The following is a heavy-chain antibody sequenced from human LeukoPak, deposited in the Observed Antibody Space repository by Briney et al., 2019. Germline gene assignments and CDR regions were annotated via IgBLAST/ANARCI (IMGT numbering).Heavy chain of an antibody. CDR3: ARGAPTTSRYNWFDP. V-gene: IGHV1-69*05. Sequence: WASVKVSCKASGGTFSSYAISWVRQAPGQGLEWMGGIIPIFGTANYAQKFQGRVTITTDESTSTAYMELSSLSSEDTAVYYCARGAPTTSRYNWFDPWGQGTLVTVSS. J-gene: IGHJ5*02. CDR2: IIPIFGTA. D-gene: IGHD4-11*01. CDR1: GGTFSSYA.